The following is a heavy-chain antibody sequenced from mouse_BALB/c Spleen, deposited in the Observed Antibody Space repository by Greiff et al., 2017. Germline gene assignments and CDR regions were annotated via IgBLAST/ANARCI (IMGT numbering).Heavy chain of an antibody. V-gene: IGHV1S126*01. CDR1: GYSFTSYW. D-gene: IGHD2-12*01. CDR3: AREGFYDVRFAY. CDR2: IDPSDSET. J-gene: IGHJ3*01. Sequence: VQLQQSGPQLVRPWASVKISCKASGYSFTSYWMHWVKQRPGQGLEWIGMIDPSDSETRLNQKFKDKATLTVDKSSSTAYMQLSSPTSEDSAVYYCAREGFYDVRFAYWGQGTLVTVSA.